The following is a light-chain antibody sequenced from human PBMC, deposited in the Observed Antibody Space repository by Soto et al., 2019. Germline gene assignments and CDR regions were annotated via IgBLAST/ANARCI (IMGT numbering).Light chain of an antibody. CDR2: GNS. CDR1: SSNIGAGFD. Sequence: QSVLTQPPSVSGAPGQRVTISCTGNSSNIGAGFDVHWYQQLPGTAPKLLIYGNSNRPSGVPDRFSGSKSGTSASLAITGLQAEDEADYYCQSYDSSLSGSWVFGGGTKLTVL. CDR3: QSYDSSLSGSWV. J-gene: IGLJ3*02. V-gene: IGLV1-40*01.